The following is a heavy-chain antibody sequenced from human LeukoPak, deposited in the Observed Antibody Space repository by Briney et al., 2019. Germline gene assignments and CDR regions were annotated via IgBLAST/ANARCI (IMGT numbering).Heavy chain of an antibody. Sequence: TGGSLRLSCAAPGFTFSTYAMTWVRQAPGKGLEWVSVISGSGGSTYYADSVKGRFTLSRDNSKNTIYLQMNSLRAEDTAVYYCAKSIGGVVVVAADYWGQGTLVTVSS. CDR3: AKSIGGVVVVAADY. CDR2: ISGSGGST. V-gene: IGHV3-23*01. J-gene: IGHJ4*02. CDR1: GFTFSTYA. D-gene: IGHD2-15*01.